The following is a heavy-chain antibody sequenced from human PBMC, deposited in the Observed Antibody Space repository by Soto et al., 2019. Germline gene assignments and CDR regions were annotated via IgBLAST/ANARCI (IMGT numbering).Heavy chain of an antibody. CDR2: MTPHSGNT. Sequence: QVQLVQSGAEVKKPGASVTVSCTASGYTFTSYDINWVRQATGQGLEWMGWMTPHSGNTGFAQKFQGRVTMTRNNAVSTAYMELTCPASACTAVYSCALGPQDRVDHLGQGTLVTVSS. V-gene: IGHV1-8*01. CDR3: ALGPQDRVDH. CDR1: GYTFTSYD. J-gene: IGHJ4*02.